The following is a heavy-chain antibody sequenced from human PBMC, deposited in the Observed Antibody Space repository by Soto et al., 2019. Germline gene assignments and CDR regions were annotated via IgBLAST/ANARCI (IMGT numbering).Heavy chain of an antibody. CDR2: RNCSGST. D-gene: IGHD4-17*01. J-gene: IGHJ6*02. Sequence: PSETLSLTCTVSGGSISSGGYYWSWIPQHPGKGLEWIRYRNCSGSTYYNSSLKSRVTISVDTSKNQFSLKLSFVTDANTTEYYYARVQRLRCYHEIGWGQVNTVTVSS. CDR3: ARVQRLRCYHEIG. V-gene: IGHV4-31*03. CDR1: GGSISSGGYY.